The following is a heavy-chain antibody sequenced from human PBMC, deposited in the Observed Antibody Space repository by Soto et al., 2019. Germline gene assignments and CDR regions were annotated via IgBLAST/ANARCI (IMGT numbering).Heavy chain of an antibody. D-gene: IGHD5-18*01. J-gene: IGHJ4*02. CDR2: ISDDGASI. V-gene: IGHV3-48*03. CDR1: GFSFSSFA. Sequence: GGSLRLSCEASGFSFSSFAMNWVRQAPGRGLEWVSYISDDGASIYYADSLKGRFTISRDNAKNSLSLQMNNLRAEDTAVYYCARENSVQAWLHHFDHWGLGTLVTVSS. CDR3: ARENSVQAWLHHFDH.